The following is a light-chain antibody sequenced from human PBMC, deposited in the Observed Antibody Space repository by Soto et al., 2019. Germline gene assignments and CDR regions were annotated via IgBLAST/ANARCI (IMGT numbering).Light chain of an antibody. CDR1: QGIGDT. J-gene: IGKJ4*01. CDR3: QPYNNWPLT. CDR2: DTS. Sequence: EVVMRQSPATLSVSPGDGATLSCRASQGIGDTLAWYQHKPGQTPRLLIYDTSTRATGVPTRFSGSRSGAEFTLTITSLQSEDVAVYYCQPYNNWPLTFGGGTKVEIK. V-gene: IGKV3-15*01.